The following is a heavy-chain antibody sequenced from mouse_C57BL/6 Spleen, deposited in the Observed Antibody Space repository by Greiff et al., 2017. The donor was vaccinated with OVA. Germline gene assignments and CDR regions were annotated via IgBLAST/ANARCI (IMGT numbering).Heavy chain of an antibody. V-gene: IGHV1-53*01. Sequence: QVQLQQPGTDLVKPGASVKLSCKASGYTFTSYWMHWVQQRPGQGLEWIGNINPRNGGTNSNDKFKGKATLTIAKASSTTYIQHRSMTTENSAVYDCESEEYGNSLYAMDYWGQGTSVTVSS. CDR3: ESEEYGNSLYAMDY. J-gene: IGHJ4*01. D-gene: IGHD2-10*02. CDR2: INPRNGGT. CDR1: GYTFTSYW.